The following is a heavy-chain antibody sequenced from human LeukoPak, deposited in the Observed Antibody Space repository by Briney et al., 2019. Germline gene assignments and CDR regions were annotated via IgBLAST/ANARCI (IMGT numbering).Heavy chain of an antibody. CDR3: ARGRWSAVAGTIYDY. D-gene: IGHD6-19*01. Sequence: PSETLSLTCTVSGGSISSYYWSWIRQPPGKGLEWIGYIYYSGSTNYNPSLKSRVTISVDTSKNQFSVKLSSVTAADTAVYYCARGRWSAVAGTIYDYWGQGTLVTVSS. V-gene: IGHV4-59*01. CDR1: GGSISSYY. CDR2: IYYSGST. J-gene: IGHJ4*02.